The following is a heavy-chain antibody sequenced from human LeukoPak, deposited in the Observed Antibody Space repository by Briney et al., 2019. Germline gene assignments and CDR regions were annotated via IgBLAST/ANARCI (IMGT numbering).Heavy chain of an antibody. CDR2: ISGSGGGT. CDR1: GFTFSSYG. D-gene: IGHD6-6*01. V-gene: IGHV3-23*01. CDR3: ARGEGGSSSTY. J-gene: IGHJ4*02. Sequence: GGSLRLSCAASGFTFSSYGMSWVRQAPGKGLEWVSAISGSGGGTYYADSVKGRFTISRDNAKNSLYLQMNSLRAEDTAVYYCARGEGGSSSTYWGQGTLVTVSS.